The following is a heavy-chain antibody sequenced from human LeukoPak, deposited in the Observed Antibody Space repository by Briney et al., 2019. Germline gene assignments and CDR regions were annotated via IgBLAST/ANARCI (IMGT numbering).Heavy chain of an antibody. CDR3: ARDQWLVDGTDV. D-gene: IGHD6-19*01. J-gene: IGHJ6*02. CDR2: IKEDGSES. Sequence: GGSLRLSCAASGFIFSTYWMSWVRQAPGKGLEWVANIKEDGSESHYVDSVKGRFTISRDNAKNSLYLQMNSLRAEDTAVYYCARDQWLVDGTDVWGQGTTVTVSS. CDR1: GFIFSTYW. V-gene: IGHV3-7*03.